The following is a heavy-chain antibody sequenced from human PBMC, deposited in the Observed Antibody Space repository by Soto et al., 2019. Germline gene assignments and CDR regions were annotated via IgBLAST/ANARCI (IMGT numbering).Heavy chain of an antibody. CDR3: ARGAAAGVHYGMDV. V-gene: IGHV4-4*07. D-gene: IGHD6-13*01. CDR1: GGSISTYY. J-gene: IGHJ6*02. Sequence: SETLSLTCSVSGGSISTYYWSWIRQPAGKGLEWIGRIYRSGGTNFNPSLMSRVSISVDTSKNQFSLKLSSVVAADTAVYYCARGAAAGVHYGMDVWGQGTTVTVSS. CDR2: IYRSGGT.